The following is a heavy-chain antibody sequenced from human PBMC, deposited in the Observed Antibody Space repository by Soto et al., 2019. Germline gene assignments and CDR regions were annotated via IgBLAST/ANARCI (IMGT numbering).Heavy chain of an antibody. CDR3: GRDWNSDYDP. D-gene: IGHD5-12*01. J-gene: IGHJ5*02. V-gene: IGHV4-59*01. CDR2: IYYSGST. CDR1: GGSMNNYY. Sequence: SETLSLTCTVSGGSMNNYYWSWIRQPPGKGLEWIGYIYYSGSTKYNPSLKSRVTISIDTSKNQFSLKLSSVTAADTAVYYCGRDWNSDYDPWGQGTLVTVS.